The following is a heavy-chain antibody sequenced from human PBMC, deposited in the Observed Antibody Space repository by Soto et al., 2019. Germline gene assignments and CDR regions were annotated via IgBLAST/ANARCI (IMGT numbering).Heavy chain of an antibody. CDR3: ARGVLSDSGTCY. D-gene: IGHD2-15*01. CDR2: ISGGGGST. Sequence: PGGSLRLSCAASGFTFYNYAMNWIRQAPGKGLESVSAISGGGGSTYYADSVKGRFTISRDSSQNTLYLQMNSLRAEDTAVYYCARGVLSDSGTCYWGRGTLVTVSS. V-gene: IGHV3-23*01. CDR1: GFTFYNYA. J-gene: IGHJ4*02.